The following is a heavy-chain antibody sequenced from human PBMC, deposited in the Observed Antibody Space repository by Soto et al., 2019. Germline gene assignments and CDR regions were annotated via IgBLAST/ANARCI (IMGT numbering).Heavy chain of an antibody. CDR2: ISSNGGST. V-gene: IGHV3-64D*06. CDR3: VKGERYFDWLLYPDP. CDR1: GFTFSSYA. Sequence: HPGGSLRLSCSASGFTFSSYAMHWVRQAPGKGLEYVSAISSNGGSTYYADSVKGRFTISRDNSKNTLYLQMSSLRAEDTAVYYCVKGERYFDWLLYPDPWGQGTLVTVSS. J-gene: IGHJ5*02. D-gene: IGHD3-9*01.